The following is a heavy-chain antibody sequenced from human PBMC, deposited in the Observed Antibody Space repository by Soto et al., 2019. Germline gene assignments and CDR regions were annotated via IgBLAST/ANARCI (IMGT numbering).Heavy chain of an antibody. J-gene: IGHJ4*02. V-gene: IGHV1-69*13. CDR3: GGGLLRDSFDY. D-gene: IGHD1-26*01. CDR2: IIPIFGTA. Sequence: ASVKVSCKASGATFSSYAISWVRQAPGQGLEWMGGIIPIFGTANYAQKFRGRVTITADESTSTAYMELSSLRSEDTAVYYCGGGLLRDSFDYWGQGTLVTVSS. CDR1: GATFSSYA.